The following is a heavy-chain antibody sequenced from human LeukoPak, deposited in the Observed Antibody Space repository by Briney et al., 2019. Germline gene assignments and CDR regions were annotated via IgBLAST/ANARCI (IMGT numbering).Heavy chain of an antibody. Sequence: SETLSLTCTVSGGSISSYYWSWIRQPPGKGLEWIGYIYYSGSTNYNPSLKSRVTISVDTSKNQFSLKLSSVTAADTAVYYCARGARRVAATYYFDYWGQGTLVTVSS. CDR3: ARGARRVAATYYFDY. D-gene: IGHD2-15*01. CDR1: GGSISSYY. CDR2: IYYSGST. J-gene: IGHJ4*02. V-gene: IGHV4-59*01.